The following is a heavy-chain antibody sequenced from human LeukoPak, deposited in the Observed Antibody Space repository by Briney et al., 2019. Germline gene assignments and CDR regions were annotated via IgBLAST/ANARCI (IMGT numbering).Heavy chain of an antibody. D-gene: IGHD3-10*01. CDR2: INPNSGGT. J-gene: IGHJ4*02. Sequence: ASVKVSCKASGYTFTGYYMHWVRQAPGQGLEWMGRINPNSGGTNYAQKFQGRVTMTGDTSISTAYMELSRLRSDDTAVYYCARDPRGDLPYGSGSQNDYWGQGTLVTVSS. CDR1: GYTFTGYY. CDR3: ARDPRGDLPYGSGSQNDY. V-gene: IGHV1-2*06.